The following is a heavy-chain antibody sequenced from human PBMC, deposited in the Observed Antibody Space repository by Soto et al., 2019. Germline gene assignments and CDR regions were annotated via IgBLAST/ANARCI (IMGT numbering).Heavy chain of an antibody. CDR3: AKVGDTVMDVGDS. Sequence: QVQLVESGGGVVQPGRSLRLSCAASGFTFSSYGMHWVRQAPGKGLEWVAVISYDGSSKYYTDSVKGRFTISRDNSKNTLFLQMNSLRAEDTAVYYCAKVGDTVMDVGDSWGQGTLVTVSS. D-gene: IGHD5-18*01. V-gene: IGHV3-30*18. J-gene: IGHJ4*02. CDR2: ISYDGSSK. CDR1: GFTFSSYG.